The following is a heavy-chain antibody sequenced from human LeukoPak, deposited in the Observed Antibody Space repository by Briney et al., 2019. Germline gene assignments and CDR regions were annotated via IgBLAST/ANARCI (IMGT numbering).Heavy chain of an antibody. Sequence: SETLSLTCAIHGGSLTDYFWTWIRQPPGKGLEWIGEINHSGVTHYSPSVRGRVTMSIDTSKNQFSLTLTSVTAADTAVYYCARYGYCTTTSCFDYWGQGTLVTVSS. CDR3: ARYGYCTTTSCFDY. CDR2: INHSGVT. J-gene: IGHJ4*02. D-gene: IGHD2-2*03. CDR1: GGSLTDYF. V-gene: IGHV4-34*01.